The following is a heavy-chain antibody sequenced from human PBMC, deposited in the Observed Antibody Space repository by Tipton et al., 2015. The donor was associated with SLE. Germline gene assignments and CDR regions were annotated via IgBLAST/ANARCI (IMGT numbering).Heavy chain of an antibody. CDR2: IYPDDSDT. CDR3: ASLAPPLSSRHNWFDP. J-gene: IGHJ5*02. Sequence: VQLVQSGAEVKRPGESLKISCKGSGYSFTNYWIAWVRQMPGKGLEWMGVIYPDDSDTRYSPSFQGQVTISADKSISSAYLQWSSLKASDTAIYYRASLAPPLSSRHNWFDPWGQGTLVTVSS. D-gene: IGHD3-16*02. CDR1: GYSFTNYW. V-gene: IGHV5-51*03.